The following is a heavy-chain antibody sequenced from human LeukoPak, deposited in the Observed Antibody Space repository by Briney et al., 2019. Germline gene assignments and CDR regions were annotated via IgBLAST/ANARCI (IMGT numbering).Heavy chain of an antibody. CDR3: ARAVGATSQFDY. CDR2: VNPSGGST. J-gene: IGHJ4*02. CDR1: GYTFTTYY. Sequence: ASVKVSCKASGYTFTTYYLHWVRQAPGQGLEWMGIVNPSGGSTPYAQNFQGRVTMTRDTSTNIVYMELSSLRSEDTAVYYCARAVGATSQFDYWGQGTLVTVSS. V-gene: IGHV1-46*01. D-gene: IGHD1-26*01.